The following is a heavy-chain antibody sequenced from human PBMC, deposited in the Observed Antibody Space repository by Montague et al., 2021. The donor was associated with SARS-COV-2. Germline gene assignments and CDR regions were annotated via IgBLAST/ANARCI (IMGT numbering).Heavy chain of an antibody. V-gene: IGHV3-30*04. J-gene: IGHJ4*02. CDR1: GFTFNNYC. CDR3: ARARGYGESYIDY. Sequence: SLRLSCAASGFTFNNYCMHWVRQAPGKGLEWVAFIKDDGSKKYYADSVKGRFTISRDNSKNTLYLQLNSLRDEDTAVYYCARARGYGESYIDYWGQGTLVTVSS. CDR2: IKDDGSKK. D-gene: IGHD3-10*01.